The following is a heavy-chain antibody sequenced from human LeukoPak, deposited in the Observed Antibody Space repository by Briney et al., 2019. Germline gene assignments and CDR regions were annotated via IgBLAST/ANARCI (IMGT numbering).Heavy chain of an antibody. V-gene: IGHV3-21*04. Sequence: GGSLRLSCAASGFTFSSYSMNWVRQAPGKGLEWVSSISSSSSYIYYADSVKGRFTISRDNSKNTLYLQMNSLRAEDTAVYYCTKDRASTYGDYYYNWFDPWGQGTLVTVSS. CDR1: GFTFSSYS. CDR3: TKDRASTYGDYYYNWFDP. CDR2: ISSSSSYI. J-gene: IGHJ5*02. D-gene: IGHD4-17*01.